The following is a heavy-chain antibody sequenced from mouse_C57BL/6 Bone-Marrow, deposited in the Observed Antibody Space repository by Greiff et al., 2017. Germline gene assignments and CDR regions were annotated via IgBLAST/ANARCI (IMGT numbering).Heavy chain of an antibody. CDR1: GFTFSSYA. J-gene: IGHJ4*01. V-gene: IGHV5-4*01. Sequence: EVQGVESGAGLVKPGGSLKLSCAASGFTFSSYAMSWVRQTPEKRLEWVATISDGGSYTYYPDNVKGRFTISRDNAKNNLYLQMSHLKSEDTAMYYCARDGYYAMDYWGQGTSVTVSS. CDR3: ARDGYYAMDY. CDR2: ISDGGSYT.